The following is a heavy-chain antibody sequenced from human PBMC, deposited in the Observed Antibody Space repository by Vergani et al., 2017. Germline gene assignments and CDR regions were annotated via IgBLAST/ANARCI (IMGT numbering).Heavy chain of an antibody. CDR1: GGSISSYY. Sequence: QVQLQESGPGLVKPSETLSLTCTVSGGSISSYYWSWIRQPPGKGLEWIGYIYYSGSTNYNPSLKSRVTISVDTSKNQFSLKLSSVTAADTAVYYCARWGGYSYGLVDYWGQGTLVTVSS. CDR2: IYYSGST. J-gene: IGHJ4*02. V-gene: IGHV4-59*08. CDR3: ARWGGYSYGLVDY. D-gene: IGHD5-18*01.